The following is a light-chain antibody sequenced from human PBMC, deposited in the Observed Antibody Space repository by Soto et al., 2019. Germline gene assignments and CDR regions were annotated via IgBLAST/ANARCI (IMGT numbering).Light chain of an antibody. V-gene: IGKV3-20*01. CDR2: GAS. Sequence: EIVLTQSPGTLSLSPGERATLSCRASQSVSSNYLAWYQQKPGQAPRLLIYGASSRATGIPDRFSGSGSGTAFTLTNRRLGPEDFSVCYCQQYGSSYPWTFGQGTKVEIK. CDR3: QQYGSSYPWT. CDR1: QSVSSNY. J-gene: IGKJ1*01.